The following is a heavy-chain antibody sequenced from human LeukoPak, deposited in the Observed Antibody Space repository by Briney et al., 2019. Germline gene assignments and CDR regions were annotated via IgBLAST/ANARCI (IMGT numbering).Heavy chain of an antibody. Sequence: SETLSLTCTVSGGSISSSSYYWGWIRQPPGKGLEWIGSIYYSGSTYYNPSLKGRVTISVDTSKNQFSLKLSSVTAADTAVYYCARHDLRYFDWHYWGQGTLVTVSS. CDR2: IYYSGST. V-gene: IGHV4-39*01. CDR3: ARHDLRYFDWHY. D-gene: IGHD3-9*01. CDR1: GGSISSSSYY. J-gene: IGHJ4*02.